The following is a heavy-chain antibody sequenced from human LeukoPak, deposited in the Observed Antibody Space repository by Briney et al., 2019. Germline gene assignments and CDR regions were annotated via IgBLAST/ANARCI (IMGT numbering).Heavy chain of an antibody. CDR1: GYTFTGYY. CDR2: INPNSGGT. CDR3: ARDNSGYDYTFDY. D-gene: IGHD5-12*01. J-gene: IGHJ4*02. Sequence: ASVKVSCKASGYTFTGYYMHWVRQAPGQGLEWMGWINPNSGGTNYAQKFQGRVTMTRDTSISTAYMELSRQRSDDTAVYYCARDNSGYDYTFDYWGQGTLVTVSS. V-gene: IGHV1-2*02.